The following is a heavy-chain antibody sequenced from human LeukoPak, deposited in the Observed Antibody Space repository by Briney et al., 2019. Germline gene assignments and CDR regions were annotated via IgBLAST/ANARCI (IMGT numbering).Heavy chain of an antibody. V-gene: IGHV3-23*01. D-gene: IGHD6-13*01. J-gene: IGHJ4*02. CDR3: PKESYSSSFDY. CDR1: GFAFGSEA. CDR2: ISPGGGTT. Sequence: GALRLSCAVSGFAFGSEAMSWVRQSPARGLEWVASISPGGGTTYYADYVKGRFTISRDNSNNTLYVQMNSLRAEDTALYYCPKESYSSSFDYWGPGTLVTVSS.